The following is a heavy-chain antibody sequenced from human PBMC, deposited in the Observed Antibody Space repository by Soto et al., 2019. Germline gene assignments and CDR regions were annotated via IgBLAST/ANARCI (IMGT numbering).Heavy chain of an antibody. J-gene: IGHJ4*02. Sequence: EVQLVESGGGLVQPGGSLRLSCAASGFTFSSYWMSWVRQAPGKGLEWVANIKQDGSETYYVDSVKGRFIISRDNAKNSLYLQMNSLRAEDTAVYYCATDYGPGIVVVVGAPDRFEYWGQGTLVTVSS. V-gene: IGHV3-7*03. D-gene: IGHD2-15*01. CDR3: ATDYGPGIVVVVGAPDRFEY. CDR1: GFTFSSYW. CDR2: IKQDGSET.